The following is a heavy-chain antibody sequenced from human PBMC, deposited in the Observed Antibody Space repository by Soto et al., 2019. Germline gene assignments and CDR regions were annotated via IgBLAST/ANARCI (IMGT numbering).Heavy chain of an antibody. Sequence: EVQLLESGGKLVQPGGSLTLSCAASGFTFSTYAMAWVRQAPGKGLEWVSGVSASGLNTDYADPVKGRFYISRDNSKNTVSLHMNSLRAEDTALYDCAKDRPRSTSGYCFDYWGQGTPVTVSS. CDR2: VSASGLNT. V-gene: IGHV3-23*01. J-gene: IGHJ4*02. CDR3: AKDRPRSTSGYCFDY. CDR1: GFTFSTYA. D-gene: IGHD2-2*01.